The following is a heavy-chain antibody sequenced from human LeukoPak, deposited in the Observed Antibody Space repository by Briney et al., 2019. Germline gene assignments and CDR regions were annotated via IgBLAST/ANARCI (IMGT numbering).Heavy chain of an antibody. D-gene: IGHD2-15*01. CDR1: GGTFGSYA. CDR3: ASRVVVADADAFDI. J-gene: IGHJ3*02. V-gene: IGHV1-69*04. Sequence: SVKVSCKASGGTFGSYAISWVRQAPGQGLEWMGRIIPILGIANYAQKFQGRVTITADKSTSTAYMELSSLRSEDTAVYYCASRVVVADADAFDIWGQGTMVTVSS. CDR2: IIPILGIA.